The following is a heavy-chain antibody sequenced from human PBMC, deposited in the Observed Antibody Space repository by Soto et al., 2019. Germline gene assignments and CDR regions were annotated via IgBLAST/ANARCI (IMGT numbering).Heavy chain of an antibody. CDR2: ISAYNGNT. V-gene: IGHV1-18*01. D-gene: IGHD3-16*02. CDR3: ALGALRLGELSFPTANY. CDR1: GYTFTSYG. J-gene: IGHJ4*02. Sequence: QVQLVQSGAEVKKPGASVKVSCKASGYTFTSYGISWVRQAPGQGLEWMGWISAYNGNTNYAQKLQGRVTMTTDTSTSTAYMALRSLRSDDTAVYYCALGALRLGELSFPTANYWGQGTLVTVSS.